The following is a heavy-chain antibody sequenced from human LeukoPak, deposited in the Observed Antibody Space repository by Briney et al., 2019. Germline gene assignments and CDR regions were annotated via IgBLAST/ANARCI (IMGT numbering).Heavy chain of an antibody. CDR3: AVTATPPQSQLLLGYYYYGMDV. D-gene: IGHD2-2*01. Sequence: GGSLRLSCTASGFTFSDYWMTWVRQAPGKGLEWVANIKQDGSAKYYVDSVKGRFTISRDNAKNTLYLQMNSLRAEDTAVYYCAVTATPPQSQLLLGYYYYGMDVWGQGTTVTVSS. CDR1: GFTFSDYW. J-gene: IGHJ6*02. V-gene: IGHV3-7*03. CDR2: IKQDGSAK.